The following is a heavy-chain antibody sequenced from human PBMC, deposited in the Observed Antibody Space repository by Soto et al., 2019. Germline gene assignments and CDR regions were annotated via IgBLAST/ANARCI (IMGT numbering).Heavy chain of an antibody. CDR2: INRSGGST. J-gene: IGHJ4*02. D-gene: IGHD1-1*01. V-gene: IGHV3-23*01. CDR3: AKDPPQTGTTFDY. Sequence: GGSLRLSCAASGFTFSSYAMSWVRQAPEKGLEWVSTINRSGGSTYYGDSVKGRFTISRDNSKNMLYLQMNSPTVEDTAVYYCAKDPPQTGTTFDYWGQGTLVTVSS. CDR1: GFTFSSYA.